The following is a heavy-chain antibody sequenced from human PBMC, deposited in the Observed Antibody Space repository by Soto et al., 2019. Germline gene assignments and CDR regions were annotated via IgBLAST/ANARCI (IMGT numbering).Heavy chain of an antibody. D-gene: IGHD5-18*01. CDR2: IYYSGST. CDR3: ATYVDTAMVGTSSWFDP. J-gene: IGHJ5*02. CDR1: GGSISSGGYY. Sequence: QVQLQESGPGLVKPSQTLSLTSTVSGGSISSGGYYWSWIRQHPGKGLEWIGYIYYSGSTYHNPSRKSRVTISVDTSKNQFSLKLSSVTAADTAVYYCATYVDTAMVGTSSWFDPWGQGTLVTVSS. V-gene: IGHV4-31*03.